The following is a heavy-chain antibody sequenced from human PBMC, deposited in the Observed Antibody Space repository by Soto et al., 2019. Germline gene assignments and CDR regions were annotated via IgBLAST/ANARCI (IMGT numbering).Heavy chain of an antibody. D-gene: IGHD2-15*01. CDR1: GFTFSSYS. V-gene: IGHV3-21*01. Sequence: PGGSLRLSCAASGFTFSSYSMNWVRQAPGKGLEWVSSISSSSSYIYYADSVKGRFTISRDNAKNSLYLQMNSLRAEDTAVYYCARDLHSAVVVAATLAPIDYWGQGTLVTVSS. CDR2: ISSSSSYI. J-gene: IGHJ4*02. CDR3: ARDLHSAVVVAATLAPIDY.